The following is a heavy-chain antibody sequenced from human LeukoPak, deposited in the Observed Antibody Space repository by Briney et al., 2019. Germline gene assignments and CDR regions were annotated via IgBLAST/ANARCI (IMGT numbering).Heavy chain of an antibody. V-gene: IGHV4-59*01. CDR2: IFYSGST. CDR3: AGRSARYFDH. CDR1: GDSISSCY. D-gene: IGHD1-26*01. Sequence: SETLSLTCTVSGDSISSCYWSWIRQPPGEGLQWIGYIFYSGSTNYNASLRSRVAISVDTSKNQSSLRLTSVTAADTAVYYCAGRSARYFDHWGQGALVTVSS. J-gene: IGHJ4*02.